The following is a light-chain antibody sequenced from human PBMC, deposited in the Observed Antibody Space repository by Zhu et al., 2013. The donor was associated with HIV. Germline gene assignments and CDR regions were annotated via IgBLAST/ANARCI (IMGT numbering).Light chain of an antibody. V-gene: IGKV3-20*01. CDR2: GAS. Sequence: EIVLTQSPGTLSLSPGEKVTLSCRASQSVRNNYLAWYQQKAGRAPRLVIYGASSRVTGIPDRFSGSGSGTYFTLTISSLEPEDSAVYYCQQRGSRPPYTFGQGTILEIK. CDR3: QQRGSRPPYT. CDR1: QSVRNNY. J-gene: IGKJ2*01.